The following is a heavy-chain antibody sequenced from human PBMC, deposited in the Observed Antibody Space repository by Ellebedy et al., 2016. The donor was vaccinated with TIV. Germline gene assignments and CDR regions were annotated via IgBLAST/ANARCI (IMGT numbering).Heavy chain of an antibody. V-gene: IGHV4-34*01. CDR2: INHSGST. J-gene: IGHJ2*01. Sequence: SETPSLTCAVYGGSFSDYYWSWIRQPPGKGLEWIGEINHSGSTNYNPSLKSRVTISVDTSKNQFSLKLSSVTAADTAVFYCARRVTTTIRANWYFDLWGRGTLVTVSS. CDR1: GGSFSDYY. CDR3: ARRVTTTIRANWYFDL. D-gene: IGHD4-17*01.